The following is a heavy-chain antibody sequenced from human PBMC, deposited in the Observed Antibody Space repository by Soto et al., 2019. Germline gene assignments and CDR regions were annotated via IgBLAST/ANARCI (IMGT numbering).Heavy chain of an antibody. CDR2: MNPNSGNT. CDR3: AITHLRFGEHHY. Sequence: QVQLVQCGAEVKKPGASVTVSCKASGYTFTSYDINWVRQATGQGLEWMGWMNPNSGNTGYAQKFQGRVTMTRNTSISTAYMELSRLRSEDTAVYYCAITHLRFGEHHYWGQGTLVTVSS. V-gene: IGHV1-8*01. J-gene: IGHJ4*02. D-gene: IGHD3-10*01. CDR1: GYTFTSYD.